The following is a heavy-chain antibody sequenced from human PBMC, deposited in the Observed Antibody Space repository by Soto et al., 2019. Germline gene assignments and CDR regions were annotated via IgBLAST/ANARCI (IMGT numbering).Heavy chain of an antibody. J-gene: IGHJ6*02. CDR3: ARDRGGYDRLYYYHGMDV. V-gene: IGHV3-11*06. Sequence: PGGSLRLSCAASGFTFSDYYMSWIRQAPGKGLEYIPYISSSSGSTNYADSVKGRFTISRDNAKNSLYLQMSSLRAEDTAVYYCARDRGGYDRLYYYHGMDVWGQGTTVTVSS. CDR1: GFTFSDYY. CDR2: ISSSSGST. D-gene: IGHD5-12*01.